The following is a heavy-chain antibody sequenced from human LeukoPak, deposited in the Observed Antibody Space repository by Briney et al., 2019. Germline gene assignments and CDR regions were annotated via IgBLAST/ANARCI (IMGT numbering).Heavy chain of an antibody. Sequence: SETLSLTCSVSGGSISNDYWSWIRQPPGKGLEWIGYIHYSGITNYNPSLESRVTISVDTSKNQFSLKLSSVTAADTALYYCASLYYYGAAWYFDLWGRGTLVTVSS. CDR2: IHYSGIT. CDR3: ASLYYYGAAWYFDL. CDR1: GGSISNDY. D-gene: IGHD3-10*01. J-gene: IGHJ2*01. V-gene: IGHV4-59*01.